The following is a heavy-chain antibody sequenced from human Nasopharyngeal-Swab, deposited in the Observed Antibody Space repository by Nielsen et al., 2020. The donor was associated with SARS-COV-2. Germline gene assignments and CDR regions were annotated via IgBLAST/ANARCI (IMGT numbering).Heavy chain of an antibody. CDR2: VNANTGNP. Sequence: ASVKVSCKASGYTFTNYAMNWVRQAPGQGLEWMGWVNANTGNPTYDQGFTGRIVFSLDTSVSTAYLQISSLKAEDTAVYYFAIARGQPHNYYYYGMDVWGQGTTVTVSS. V-gene: IGHV7-4-1*02. CDR1: GYTFTNYA. CDR3: AIARGQPHNYYYYGMDV. J-gene: IGHJ6*02.